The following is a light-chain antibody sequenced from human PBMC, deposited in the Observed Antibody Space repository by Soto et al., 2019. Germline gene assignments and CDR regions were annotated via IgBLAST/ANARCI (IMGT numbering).Light chain of an antibody. CDR2: KAS. CDR3: QQYNSYPLT. CDR1: QSISSW. J-gene: IGKJ4*01. V-gene: IGKV1-5*03. Sequence: DIQMTQSPSTLSASVGDRVTITCRASQSISSWLAWYQQKPGKAPNLLIYKASSLESGVPSRFSGSGSGTEFTRTISRLQPDDFATYYCQQYNSYPLTFGGGTKVEIK.